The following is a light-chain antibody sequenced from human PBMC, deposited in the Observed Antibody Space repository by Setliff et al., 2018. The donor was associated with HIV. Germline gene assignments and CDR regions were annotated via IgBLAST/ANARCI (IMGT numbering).Light chain of an antibody. V-gene: IGLV1-40*01. J-gene: IGLJ1*01. CDR2: GNT. CDR1: SSNIGAGYD. CDR3: SASRPSRTLVV. Sequence: QSALAQPPSVSGAPGQRVTISCTGSSSNIGAGYDVHWYQQPPGTAPKLLIYGNTHRPSGVPDRFSGYKSDTSASLAITGLQAEDEAEYYCSASRPSRTLVVFGTGTKVTVL.